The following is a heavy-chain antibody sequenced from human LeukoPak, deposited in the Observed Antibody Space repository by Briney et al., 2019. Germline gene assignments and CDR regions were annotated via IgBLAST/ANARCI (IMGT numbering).Heavy chain of an antibody. CDR2: MSGSGSST. CDR1: GFTLTTYA. V-gene: IGHV3-23*01. CDR3: AKLTRSGDFDY. D-gene: IGHD6-19*01. J-gene: IGHJ4*02. Sequence: GGSLRLSCAASGFTLTTYAMSWVRQAPGQGLEWVSGMSGSGSSTYYADSVKGRFTISRDNSKNTLYLQMNSLRAEDTAVYYCAKLTRSGDFDYWGQGTLVTVSS.